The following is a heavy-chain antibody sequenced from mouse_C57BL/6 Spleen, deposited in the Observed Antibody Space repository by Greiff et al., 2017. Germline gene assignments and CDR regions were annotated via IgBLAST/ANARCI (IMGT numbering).Heavy chain of an antibody. CDR3: TRDNDSNLWYGDV. D-gene: IGHD2-5*01. V-gene: IGHV5-9-1*02. Sequence: EVKLVESGAGLVKPGGSLKISCEASGFTFSSYAMSWVRQTPEKRLEWVGYISSGGGYINYADTVKGRFTFARDNARNTLYLQMSRLTSEDTAMYYCTRDNDSNLWYGDVWGTGTTVTFSS. J-gene: IGHJ1*03. CDR1: GFTFSSYA. CDR2: ISSGGGYI.